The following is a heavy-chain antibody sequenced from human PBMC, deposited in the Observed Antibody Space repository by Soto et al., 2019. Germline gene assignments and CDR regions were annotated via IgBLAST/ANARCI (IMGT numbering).Heavy chain of an antibody. D-gene: IGHD3-22*01. CDR1: DFILSDAW. V-gene: IGHV3-15*07. Sequence: EVQLEESGGGLIKPGESLTLSCAAPDFILSDAWMKWVRQAPGKGLEWVGRIKSKAPGGTTDYAATLKARFSILRDDSKNTLYLQMNSLQTEDTAMYYCASYRDSSGLRRYGYWGQGALVTVSS. J-gene: IGHJ4*02. CDR3: ASYRDSSGLRRYGY. CDR2: IKSKAPGGTT.